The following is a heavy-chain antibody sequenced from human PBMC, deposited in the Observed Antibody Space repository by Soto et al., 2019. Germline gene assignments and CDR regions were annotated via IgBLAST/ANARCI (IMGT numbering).Heavy chain of an antibody. CDR2: IIPILGIA. V-gene: IGHV1-69*08. CDR3: ARDVWFDP. Sequence: QVQLVQSGAEVKKPGSSVKVSCKASGGTFSSYTSSWVRQATGQGLEWMGRIIPILGIANYAQKFQGRVTITADKSTSTAYMELSSLRSEDMAVYYCARDVWFDPWGQGTLVTVSS. CDR1: GGTFSSYT. J-gene: IGHJ5*02.